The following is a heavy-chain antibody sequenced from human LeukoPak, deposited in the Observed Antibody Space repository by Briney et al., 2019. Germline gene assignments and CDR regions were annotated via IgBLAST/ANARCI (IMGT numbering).Heavy chain of an antibody. D-gene: IGHD1-26*01. CDR2: TYYRSEWST. CDR1: GDSVSNKNGA. V-gene: IGHV6-1*01. Sequence: SQTLSLTYAISGDSVSNKNGAWNWIRHSPSRGLEWLGRTYYRSEWSTDYAFSVKGRITINADPSKNQFSLQLGSVTPEDTAVYYCASGWALMFWGQGTPVTVSS. CDR3: ASGWALMF. J-gene: IGHJ4*02.